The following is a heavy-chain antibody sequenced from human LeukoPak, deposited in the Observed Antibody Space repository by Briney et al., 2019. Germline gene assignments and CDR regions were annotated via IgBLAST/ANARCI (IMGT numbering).Heavy chain of an antibody. V-gene: IGHV3-30*03. Sequence: GGSLRLSCAASGFTFSSYGMHWVRQAPGKGLEWVAVISYDGSNKYYADSVKGRFTISRDNSKNTLYLQMNSLRAEDTAVYYCASSGSCYDYWGQGTLVTVSS. CDR1: GFTFSSYG. D-gene: IGHD1-26*01. CDR2: ISYDGSNK. CDR3: ASSGSCYDY. J-gene: IGHJ4*02.